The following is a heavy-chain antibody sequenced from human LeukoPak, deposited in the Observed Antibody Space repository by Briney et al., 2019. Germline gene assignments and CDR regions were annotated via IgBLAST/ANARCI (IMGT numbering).Heavy chain of an antibody. Sequence: SQTLSLTCTVSGGSISSGGYYWSWIRQHPGKGLEWIGYIYYSGGTYYNPSLKSRDTISVDTSKNQFSLKLSSVTAADTAVYYCAREDIVATRSGYYYYGMDVWGQGTTVTVSS. V-gene: IGHV4-31*03. CDR3: AREDIVATRSGYYYYGMDV. CDR1: GGSISSGGYY. CDR2: IYYSGGT. D-gene: IGHD5-12*01. J-gene: IGHJ6*02.